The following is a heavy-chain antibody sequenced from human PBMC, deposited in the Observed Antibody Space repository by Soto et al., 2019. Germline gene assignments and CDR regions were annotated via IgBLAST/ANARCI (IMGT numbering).Heavy chain of an antibody. V-gene: IGHV4-31*03. CDR1: GGSISSGLYY. CDR3: ARKSGGTAFDI. J-gene: IGHJ3*02. Sequence: LSLTCTVSGGSISSGLYYWSWIRQHPGKGLEWIAYIYYSGGIYYNPSLKSRLTISRDTSKNQFSLKLSSVTAADTAVYYCARKSGGTAFDIWGQGTMVTVSS. CDR2: IYYSGGI. D-gene: IGHD1-1*01.